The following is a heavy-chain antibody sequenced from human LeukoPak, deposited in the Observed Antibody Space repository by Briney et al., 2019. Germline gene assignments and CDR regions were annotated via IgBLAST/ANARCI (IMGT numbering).Heavy chain of an antibody. CDR2: ISGSGDST. CDR1: GFTFSSYA. V-gene: IGHV3-23*01. Sequence: GGSLRLSCAASGFTFSSYAMSWVRQAPGKGLEWVSAISGSGDSTYYADSVKGRFTISRDNSKNTLYLQMNSLRAEDTAVYYCAKDASSTYYIYYFDYWGRGTLVTVSS. J-gene: IGHJ4*02. CDR3: AKDASSTYYIYYFDY. D-gene: IGHD3-22*01.